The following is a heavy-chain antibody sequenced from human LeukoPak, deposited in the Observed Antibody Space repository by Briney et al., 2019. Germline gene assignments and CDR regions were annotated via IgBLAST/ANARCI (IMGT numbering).Heavy chain of an antibody. J-gene: IGHJ4*02. CDR3: ATGKMGGRLAN. CDR1: GGSVSTGSYY. Sequence: PSETLSLTCTVSGGSVSTGSYYWSWIRQPPGKGLEWIGEINQSRSSNYKSSLRSRITISLDTSRNQFSLRLNSVTAADTGVYYCATGKMGGRLANWGQGTLVTVSS. CDR2: INQSRSS. D-gene: IGHD3-16*01. V-gene: IGHV4-61*01.